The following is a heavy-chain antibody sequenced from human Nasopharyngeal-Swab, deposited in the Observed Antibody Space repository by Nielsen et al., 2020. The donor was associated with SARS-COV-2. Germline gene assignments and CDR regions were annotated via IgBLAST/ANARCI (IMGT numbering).Heavy chain of an antibody. J-gene: IGHJ4*02. CDR3: ARDAGDTANIDY. Sequence: GESLKISCAASGFTLSDYYMSWLRQVPGKGLEWISYISGSGTAIKYSDSVKGRFTISGDNTKNLLYLHMNSLRAEDTAVYYCARDAGDTANIDYWGQGTRVAVSS. CDR1: GFTLSDYY. CDR2: ISGSGTAI. V-gene: IGHV3-11*01. D-gene: IGHD5-18*01.